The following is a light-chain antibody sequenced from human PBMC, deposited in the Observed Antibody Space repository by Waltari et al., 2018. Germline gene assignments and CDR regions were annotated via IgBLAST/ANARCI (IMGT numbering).Light chain of an antibody. V-gene: IGLV2-14*03. CDR1: SSDVGSYNY. Sequence: QSALTQPASVSGSRGQSITISCTGTSSDVGSYNYVSWYQHHPGKAPKLMIDDVSKPPSGVSNRFSGSKSGNTASLTISGLQAEDEADYYCTSYTSSNTYVFGTGTKVTVL. CDR2: DVS. CDR3: TSYTSSNTYV. J-gene: IGLJ1*01.